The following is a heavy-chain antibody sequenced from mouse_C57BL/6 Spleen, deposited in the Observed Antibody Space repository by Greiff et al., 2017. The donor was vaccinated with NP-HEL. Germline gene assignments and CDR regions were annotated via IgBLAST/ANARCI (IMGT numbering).Heavy chain of an antibody. CDR3: ASSSPYYGSAMDY. CDR2: IGPGSGST. J-gene: IGHJ4*01. CDR1: GYTFTDYY. Sequence: VQLQQSGAELVKPGASVKISCKASGYTFTDYYINWVKQRPGQGLEWIGKIGPGSGSTYYNEKFKGKATLTSDKSSSTAYMQLSSLTSEDSAVYFCASSSPYYGSAMDYWGQGTSVTVSS. D-gene: IGHD1-1*01. V-gene: IGHV1-77*01.